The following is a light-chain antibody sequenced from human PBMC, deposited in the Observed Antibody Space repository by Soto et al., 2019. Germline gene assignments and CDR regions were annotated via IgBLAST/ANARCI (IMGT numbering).Light chain of an antibody. V-gene: IGKV3-20*01. CDR3: QQYGVSPL. J-gene: IGKJ1*01. CDR2: VAS. CDR1: QGISSSN. Sequence: EIVLTQSPGTLSLSQGERATLSCRASQGISSSNLAWYQQKAGQAPRLLIYVASSRATGIPDRFSGSGSGTDFTLTISRLEPEDFAVYYCQQYGVSPLFGQGTKVEIK.